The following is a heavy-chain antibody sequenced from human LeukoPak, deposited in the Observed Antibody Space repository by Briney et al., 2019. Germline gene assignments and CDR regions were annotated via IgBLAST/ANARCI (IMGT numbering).Heavy chain of an antibody. J-gene: IGHJ4*02. CDR2: IYRSGNA. CDR3: ARGAEGGSGCQYEYYFDS. D-gene: IGHD1-26*01. Sequence: SQTLSLTCTVSGGSISSDVHNWNWIRQTPGKGLEWIGNIYRSGNAYYNPSLKSPASMSLDTSKNQVSLNLHSVTAADTAVYYCARGAEGGSGCQYEYYFDSWGQGIQVTVTS. CDR1: GGSISSDVHN. V-gene: IGHV4-30-4*01.